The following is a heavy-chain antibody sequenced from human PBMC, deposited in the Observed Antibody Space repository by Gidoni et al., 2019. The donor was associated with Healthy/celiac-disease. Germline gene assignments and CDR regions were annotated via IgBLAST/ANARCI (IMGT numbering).Heavy chain of an antibody. J-gene: IGHJ4*02. D-gene: IGHD5-18*01. CDR3: ARDRVQRYSYGYFGY. Sequence: QVQLVEPGGGVVQPGRSLRLSCEASGFTFSSYGMHWVRQAPGKGLEWVAVIWYDGSNKYYADSVKGRFTISRDNSKNTLYLQMNSLRAEDTAVYYCARDRVQRYSYGYFGYWGQGTLVTVSS. CDR2: IWYDGSNK. V-gene: IGHV3-33*01. CDR1: GFTFSSYG.